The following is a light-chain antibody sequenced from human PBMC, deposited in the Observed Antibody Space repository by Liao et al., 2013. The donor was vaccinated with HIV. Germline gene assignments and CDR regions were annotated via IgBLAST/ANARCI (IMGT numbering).Light chain of an antibody. Sequence: SYELTQPPSVSVAPRRTASIACGGKNIGTKRVHWYQQKPGQAPVLLIYHASDRPSGIPERFSGSNSRNTATLTIRGTQVMDEADYYCQAWDSGTAVFGGGTKLTVL. V-gene: IGLV3-21*01. CDR2: HAS. J-gene: IGLJ3*02. CDR3: QAWDSGTAV. CDR1: NIGTKR.